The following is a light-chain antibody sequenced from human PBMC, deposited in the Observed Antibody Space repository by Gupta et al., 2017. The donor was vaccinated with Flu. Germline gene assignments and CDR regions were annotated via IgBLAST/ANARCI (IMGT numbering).Light chain of an antibody. J-gene: IGKJ1*01. Sequence: EIVMTQSPATLSVSPGERATLSCRASQSVSSNLAWYQQKPGQAPRLLIYGASTRATGIPSRFSGSGSGTEFTRTISSLQSEDFAVYYCQQYKNWRTFGQGTKVEIK. CDR3: QQYKNWRT. V-gene: IGKV3-15*01. CDR1: QSVSSN. CDR2: GAS.